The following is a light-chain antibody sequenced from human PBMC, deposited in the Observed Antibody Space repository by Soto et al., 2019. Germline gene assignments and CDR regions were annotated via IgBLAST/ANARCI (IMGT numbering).Light chain of an antibody. CDR2: WAS. V-gene: IGKV4-1*01. CDR3: HQYYSTPHQT. CDR1: QSVLYSSNNKNY. Sequence: IGMTQSPDSLAVSLGERATINCKSSQSVLYSSNNKNYLAWYQQKPGQPPKLLIYWASTRESGVPDRFSGSGSGTDFTLNISSLQAEDVAVYYCHQYYSTPHQTFGQGTKVEIK. J-gene: IGKJ1*01.